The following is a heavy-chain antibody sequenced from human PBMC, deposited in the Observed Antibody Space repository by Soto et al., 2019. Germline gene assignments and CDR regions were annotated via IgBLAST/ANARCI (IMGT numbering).Heavy chain of an antibody. J-gene: IGHJ4*02. CDR3: HGYGY. Sequence: EVQVGESGGGVIQPGGSLRLSCEVSGFSVTANYMSWVRQAPGKGLEWVSVIYSGGSTYYIDSVKGRFSISRDISKNTLYLQMNSLRAEDTAVYYCHGYGYWGQGTLVTVSS. V-gene: IGHV3-53*01. CDR2: IYSGGST. CDR1: GFSVTANY. D-gene: IGHD5-12*01.